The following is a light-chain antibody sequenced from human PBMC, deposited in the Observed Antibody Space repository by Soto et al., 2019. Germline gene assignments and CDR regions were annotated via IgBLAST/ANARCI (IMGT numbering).Light chain of an antibody. J-gene: IGKJ4*01. CDR2: AVS. CDR3: QQGLT. Sequence: EIVLTQSPDTLSLSPGERATLSCRASQTLSGNFLAWYQVRPGQAPRLLIYAVSSRATGIPDRFSGSGSETDFTLTISRLGPEDFAVYYCQQGLTFGGGTQVEIK. V-gene: IGKV3-20*01. CDR1: QTLSGNF.